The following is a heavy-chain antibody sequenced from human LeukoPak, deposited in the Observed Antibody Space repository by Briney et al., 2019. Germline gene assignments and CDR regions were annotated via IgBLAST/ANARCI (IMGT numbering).Heavy chain of an antibody. CDR2: MYYSGST. Sequence: SQTLSLTCTVSGGSISSGDYYWSWIRQPPGKGLEWIAYMYYSGSTYYNPPLKSRVTMSADTSKNQLSLKLSSVTAADTAVYYCARPYYYDSRIDPWGQGILVNVSS. CDR1: GGSISSGDYY. V-gene: IGHV4-30-4*01. D-gene: IGHD3-22*01. CDR3: ARPYYYDSRIDP. J-gene: IGHJ5*02.